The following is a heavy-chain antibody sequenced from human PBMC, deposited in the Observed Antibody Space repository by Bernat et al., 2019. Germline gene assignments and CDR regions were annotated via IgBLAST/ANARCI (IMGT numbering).Heavy chain of an antibody. V-gene: IGHV3-15*07. D-gene: IGHD3-10*01. J-gene: IGHJ3*02. CDR1: GFTFSNAW. CDR2: IKSKTDGGTT. Sequence: EVQLVESGGGLVKPGGSLRLSCAASGFTFSNAWMNWVRQAPGKGLEWVGRIKSKTDGGTTDYAAPVKGRFTISRDDSKNTLYLQMNSLKTEDTAVYYCTLHQGFGELLLGVDAFDIWGQGTMVTVSS. CDR3: TLHQGFGELLLGVDAFDI.